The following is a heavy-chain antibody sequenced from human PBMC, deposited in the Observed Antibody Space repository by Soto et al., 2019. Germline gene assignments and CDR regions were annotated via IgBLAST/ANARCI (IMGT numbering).Heavy chain of an antibody. V-gene: IGHV3-23*01. Sequence: PGGSLRFSCAASGFTFSSCAMGWVRQAPGKGLEWVSDIIDSGGSTYYADSVKGRFTISRDNSKSTLYLQMNSLRAEDTALYYCAKDLGYSYGYGPVDYWGQGTLVTVSS. CDR3: AKDLGYSYGYGPVDY. CDR1: GFTFSSCA. D-gene: IGHD5-18*01. J-gene: IGHJ4*02. CDR2: IIDSGGST.